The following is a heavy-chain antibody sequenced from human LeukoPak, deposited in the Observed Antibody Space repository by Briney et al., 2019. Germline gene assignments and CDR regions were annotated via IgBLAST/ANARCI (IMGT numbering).Heavy chain of an antibody. CDR3: ARDTGRPRSGYYFDY. CDR2: IYSGGST. J-gene: IGHJ4*02. D-gene: IGHD1-1*01. V-gene: IGHV3-66*02. CDR1: GFNFDDYA. Sequence: GGSLRLSCAVSGFNFDDYAMHWVRQAPGKGLEWVSVIYSGGSTYYADSVKGRFTISRDNSKNTPYLQMNSLRAEDTAVYYCARDTGRPRSGYYFDYWGQGTLVTVSS.